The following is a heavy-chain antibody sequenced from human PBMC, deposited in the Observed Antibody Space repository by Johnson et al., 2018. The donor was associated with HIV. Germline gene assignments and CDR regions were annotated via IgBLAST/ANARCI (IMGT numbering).Heavy chain of an antibody. CDR2: INWNGGST. J-gene: IGHJ3*01. V-gene: IGHV3-20*04. CDR3: TTRLNSGTFWGSYDVDV. D-gene: IGHD3-16*01. CDR1: GFTFRNYG. Sequence: MQLVESGGGVVQPGGSLRLSCAASGFTFRNYGMSWVRQAPGKGLEWVSGINWNGGSTGYADSVKGRLTISRDNSKNTLYLQMNNVKAEDTALYYCTTRLNSGTFWGSYDVDVWGQGTMVTVS.